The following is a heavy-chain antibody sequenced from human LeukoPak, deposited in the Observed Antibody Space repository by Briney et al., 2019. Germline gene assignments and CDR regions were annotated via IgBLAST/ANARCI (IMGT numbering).Heavy chain of an antibody. J-gene: IGHJ6*02. Sequence: GGSLRLSCAASGFTFSSYWMSWVRQAPGKGLEWVAVISYDESDKYYADSVKGRFTISRDNSKNTLYLQMNSLRPEDTAVYYCAKGVVAATNAAYYGMDVWGQGTTVTVSS. CDR2: ISYDESDK. CDR3: AKGVVAATNAAYYGMDV. CDR1: GFTFSSYW. V-gene: IGHV3-30*18. D-gene: IGHD2-15*01.